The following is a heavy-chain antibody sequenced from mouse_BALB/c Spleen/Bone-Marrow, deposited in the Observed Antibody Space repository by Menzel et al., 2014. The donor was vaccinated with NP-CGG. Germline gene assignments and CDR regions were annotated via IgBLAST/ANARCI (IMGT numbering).Heavy chain of an antibody. D-gene: IGHD1-2*01. Sequence: EVQLQQSGPSLVKPSQTLSLTCSVTGDSITSGYWNWVRKFPGNKLEYMGYITYSGNNYYNPSLISRISITRDTSKNQYYLQLNSVTTEDTATYYCTRDYYGPWGQGTTLTVSS. V-gene: IGHV3-8*02. CDR1: GDSITSGY. CDR2: ITYSGNN. J-gene: IGHJ2*01. CDR3: TRDYYGP.